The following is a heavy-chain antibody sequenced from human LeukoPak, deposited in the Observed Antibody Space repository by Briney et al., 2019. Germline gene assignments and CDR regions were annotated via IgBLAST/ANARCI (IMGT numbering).Heavy chain of an antibody. D-gene: IGHD3-10*01. J-gene: IGHJ4*02. CDR3: ARDLTPGSYFDY. V-gene: IGHV1-46*01. CDR1: GYTFTIYY. CDR2: IIPSGGST. Sequence: ASVKVSCKASGYTFTIYYMHWVRQAPGQGLEWMGIIIPSGGSTTYARKFQGRVTMTRDMSTSTVYMELSSLRSEDTAVYYCARDLTPGSYFDYWGQGTLVTVSS.